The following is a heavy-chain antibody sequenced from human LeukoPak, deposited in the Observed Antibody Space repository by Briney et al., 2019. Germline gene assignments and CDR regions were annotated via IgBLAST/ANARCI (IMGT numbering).Heavy chain of an antibody. V-gene: IGHV3-30-3*01. Sequence: PGRSLRLSCAASGFTFSSYAMHWVRQAPGKGLEWVAVITYDGSNKYYADSVKGRFTISRDNSKNTLYLQMSSLRAEDTAVYYCARDLIMGVVVVIRPMGYWGQGTLVTVSS. J-gene: IGHJ4*02. CDR2: ITYDGSNK. D-gene: IGHD3-22*01. CDR3: ARDLIMGVVVVIRPMGY. CDR1: GFTFSSYA.